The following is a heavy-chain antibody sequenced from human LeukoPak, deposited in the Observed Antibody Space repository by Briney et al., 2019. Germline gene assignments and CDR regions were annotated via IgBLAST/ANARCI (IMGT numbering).Heavy chain of an antibody. CDR3: ARGRQYRQARKYSSSWPDY. CDR2: INHSGST. Sequence: SETLSLTCTVSGGSISSGGYYWSWIRQPPGKGLEWIGEINHSGSTNYNPSLKSRVTISVDTSKNQFSLKLSSVTAADTAVYYCARGRQYRQARKYSSSWPDYWGQGTLVTVSS. V-gene: IGHV4-39*07. CDR1: GGSISSGGYY. D-gene: IGHD6-13*01. J-gene: IGHJ4*02.